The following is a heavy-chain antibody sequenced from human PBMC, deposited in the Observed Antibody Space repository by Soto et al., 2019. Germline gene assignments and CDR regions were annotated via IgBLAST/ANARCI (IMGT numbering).Heavy chain of an antibody. J-gene: IGHJ4*02. D-gene: IGHD5-18*01. CDR3: ARIPRYSFPTSDDLDS. CDR2: ITPIYPTT. CDR1: GGTFYTYT. V-gene: IGHV1-69*13. Sequence: SVKVSCKASGGTFYTYTFSWVRQAPGQGLEWMGSITPIYPTTNYAEKFQGRLTVTADGSTNTAYMELNSLTSEDTAVYYCARIPRYSFPTSDDLDSWGQGTLVTVS.